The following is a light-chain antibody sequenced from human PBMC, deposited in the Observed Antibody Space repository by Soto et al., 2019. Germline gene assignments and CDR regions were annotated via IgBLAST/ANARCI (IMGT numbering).Light chain of an antibody. J-gene: IGLJ2*01. CDR3: RSYTSSSTYVV. CDR1: SSDVGGYNY. Sequence: QSVLTQPASVSGSPGQSITISCTGTSSDVGGYNYVSWYQQHPGKAPKLMIYEVSNRPSGVSNRFSGSKSGNTASLTISGLQAEDESDYYCRSYTSSSTYVVFGGGTKLTVL. CDR2: EVS. V-gene: IGLV2-14*01.